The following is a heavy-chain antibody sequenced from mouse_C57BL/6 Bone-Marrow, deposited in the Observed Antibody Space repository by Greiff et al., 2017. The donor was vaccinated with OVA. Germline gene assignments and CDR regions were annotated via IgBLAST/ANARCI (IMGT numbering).Heavy chain of an antibody. V-gene: IGHV5-16*01. CDR2: INYDGSST. D-gene: IGHD4-1*01. CDR3: ARGLGHFDY. J-gene: IGHJ2*01. CDR1: GFTFSDYY. Sequence: EVQRVESQGGLVQPGRSMKLSCTASGFTFSDYYMAWVRQVPEKGLEWVANINYDGSSTYYLDSLKSRFIISRDNAKNILYLQMSSLKSEDTATYYCARGLGHFDYWGQGTTLTVSS.